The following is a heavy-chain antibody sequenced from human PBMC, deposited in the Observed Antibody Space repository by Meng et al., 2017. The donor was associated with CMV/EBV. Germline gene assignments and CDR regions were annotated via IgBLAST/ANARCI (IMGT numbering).Heavy chain of an antibody. CDR3: ARDHYDY. V-gene: IGHV3-30-3*01. J-gene: IGHJ4*02. Sequence: GESLKISCAVSGFTFSSYAMHWVRQAPGKGLEWVAVISYDGSNKYYADSVKGRFTISRDNSKNTLYLQINSLRAEDTAVYYCARDHYDYWGQGTLVTVSS. CDR2: ISYDGSNK. D-gene: IGHD1-26*01. CDR1: GFTFSSYA.